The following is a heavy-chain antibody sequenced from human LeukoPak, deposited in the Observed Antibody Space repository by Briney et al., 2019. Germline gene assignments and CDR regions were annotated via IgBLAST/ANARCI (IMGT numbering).Heavy chain of an antibody. CDR2: INHSGST. CDR1: GGSFSGYY. J-gene: IGHJ4*02. Sequence: SETLSLTCAVYGGSFSGYYWSWIRQPPGKGLEWIGEINHSGSTNYNPSLKSRVTMSVDTSKNQFSLKLSSVTAADTAVYYCARGGGSYFEYYFDYWGQGTLVTVSS. D-gene: IGHD2-15*01. CDR3: ARGGGSYFEYYFDY. V-gene: IGHV4-34*01.